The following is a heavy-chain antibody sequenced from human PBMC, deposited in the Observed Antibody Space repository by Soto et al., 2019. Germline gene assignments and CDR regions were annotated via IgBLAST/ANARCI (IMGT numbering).Heavy chain of an antibody. CDR2: IYPGDSDT. J-gene: IGHJ4*02. V-gene: IGHV5-51*01. D-gene: IGHD5-12*01. CDR1: GYSFTSYW. Sequence: GESLKISCKGSGYSFTSYWIGWVRQMPGKGLEWMGIIYPGDSDTRYSPSFQGQVTISADKSISTAYLQWSSLKASDTAMYYCARQLGEMATTDYYFDYWGQGTLVTVSS. CDR3: ARQLGEMATTDYYFDY.